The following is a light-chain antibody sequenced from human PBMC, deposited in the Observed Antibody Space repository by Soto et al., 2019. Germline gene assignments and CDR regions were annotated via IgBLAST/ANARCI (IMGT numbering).Light chain of an antibody. V-gene: IGKV1-17*02. Sequence: DIQMTQSPSSLSASVGDRVTITCRASQGIKTDLGWYQQKPGKAPKRLIYAASILQSGAPSRFSGSESGTEFTLTISNLHPEDFATYYCLQHNSYPWTFGKGTKVEIK. J-gene: IGKJ1*01. CDR1: QGIKTD. CDR2: AAS. CDR3: LQHNSYPWT.